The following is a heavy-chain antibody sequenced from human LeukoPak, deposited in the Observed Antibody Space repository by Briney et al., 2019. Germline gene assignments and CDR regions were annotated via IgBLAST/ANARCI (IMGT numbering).Heavy chain of an antibody. D-gene: IGHD1-14*01. J-gene: IGHJ4*02. Sequence: GGSLRLSCAASGFTFNTNWMHWVRQAPGKGLVWVSRINPDGSVTTYADSVKGRFTISRDNAKNTLFLQMNSLRAEDTAVYYCVRGLLGTGDYWGQGTLVTASS. CDR2: INPDGSVT. CDR1: GFTFNTNW. CDR3: VRGLLGTGDY. V-gene: IGHV3-74*01.